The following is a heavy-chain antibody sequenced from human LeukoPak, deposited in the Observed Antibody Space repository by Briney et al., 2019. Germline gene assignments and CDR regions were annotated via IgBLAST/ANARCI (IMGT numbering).Heavy chain of an antibody. CDR1: GGSISSSSYY. CDR2: IYYSGST. Sequence: PSETLSLTCTVSGGSISSSSYYWGWIRHPPGKGLEWIGSIYYSGSTYYNPSLKSRVTISVDASKNQSSLKLSSVTAADTAVYYCARLAAREEWYFDYWGQGTLVTVSS. CDR3: ARLAAREEWYFDY. J-gene: IGHJ4*02. D-gene: IGHD6-6*01. V-gene: IGHV4-39*07.